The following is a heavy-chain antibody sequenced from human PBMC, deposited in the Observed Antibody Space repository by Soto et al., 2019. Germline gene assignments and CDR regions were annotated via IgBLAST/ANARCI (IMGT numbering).Heavy chain of an antibody. D-gene: IGHD4-17*01. J-gene: IGHJ4*02. CDR2: ITDTGGDT. Sequence: PGGSLRLSCVASGITVGSRAMSWVRQSPGEGLEWVSTITDTGGDTKYADSVRGRFTMSRDNSKKTLYLQMNSLRVEDSALYYCARASTDSYTVRRIFDLWGRG. CDR3: ARASTDSYTVRRIFDL. V-gene: IGHV3-23*01. CDR1: GITVGSRA.